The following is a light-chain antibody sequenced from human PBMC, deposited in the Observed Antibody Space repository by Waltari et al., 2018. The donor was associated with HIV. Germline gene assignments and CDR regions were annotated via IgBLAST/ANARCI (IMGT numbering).Light chain of an antibody. CDR1: SSDVGAYDF. V-gene: IGLV2-8*01. J-gene: IGLJ1*01. CDR2: EVT. CDR3: TSYASNNNYV. Sequence: QSALTQPPSASGSPGQSVTISCTGTSSDVGAYDFVSWYQQHPGKVPKLIMSEVTKRPSGVPYRFFGSKSDNTASLTISGLQAEDEADYYCTSYASNNNYVFGTGTKVTVL.